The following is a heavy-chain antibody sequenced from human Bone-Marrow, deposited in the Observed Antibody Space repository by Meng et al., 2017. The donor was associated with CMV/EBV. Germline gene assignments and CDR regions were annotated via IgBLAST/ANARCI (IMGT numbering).Heavy chain of an antibody. CDR1: GFTFSRYW. Sequence: GGSLRLSCAASGFTFSRYWMSWVRQAPEKGLEWVSLISWDGGSRYYVDSVKGRFTISRDNNKNSLYLQMNSLRSEDSAFYYCAKAPTGGYYDSGLDYWGQGTLVTVSS. J-gene: IGHJ4*02. V-gene: IGHV3-43*01. CDR2: ISWDGGSR. D-gene: IGHD3-22*01. CDR3: AKAPTGGYYDSGLDY.